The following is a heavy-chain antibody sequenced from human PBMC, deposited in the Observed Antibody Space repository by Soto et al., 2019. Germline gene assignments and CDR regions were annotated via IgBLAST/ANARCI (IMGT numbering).Heavy chain of an antibody. CDR2: IIPIFGTA. V-gene: IGHV1-69*13. CDR3: ARDTGPIVVVPAAIHGMEV. Sequence: GASVKVSCKASGGTFSSYAISWVRQAPGQGLEWMGGIIPIFGTANYAQKFQGRVTITADESTSTAYMELSSLRSEDTAVYYCARDTGPIVVVPAAIHGMEVWGQGTTVTVSS. CDR1: GGTFSSYA. D-gene: IGHD2-2*01. J-gene: IGHJ6*02.